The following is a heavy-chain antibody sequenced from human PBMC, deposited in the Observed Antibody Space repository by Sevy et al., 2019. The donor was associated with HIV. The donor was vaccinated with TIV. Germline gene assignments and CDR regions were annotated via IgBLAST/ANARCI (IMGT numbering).Heavy chain of an antibody. J-gene: IGHJ5*01. D-gene: IGHD6-19*01. CDR1: GGSISSSSYY. Sequence: TESLSLTCTVSGGSISSSSYYWSWIRQSAGNGLEWIGRMYISGSTNYNPSLTSRVSMSIDTSKNHFSLKLTSVTAADTAVHFCARETTAGAVDSWGQGTLVHVSS. CDR3: ARETTAGAVDS. CDR2: MYISGST. V-gene: IGHV4-61*02.